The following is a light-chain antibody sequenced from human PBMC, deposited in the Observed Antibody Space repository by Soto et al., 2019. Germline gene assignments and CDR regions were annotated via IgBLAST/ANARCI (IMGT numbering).Light chain of an antibody. J-gene: IGKJ5*01. CDR3: QQYDTWPSIT. CDR1: QSVRTK. Sequence: EIVMPQSPDTLSLSPVEVAILSCRDSQSVRTKLAWYQQKAGQAPRLLIYGASTRATGVSDRFSGSGSGTEYTLTISSLQSEDFAVYYCQQYDTWPSITFGQGTRLEIK. V-gene: IGKV3-15*01. CDR2: GAS.